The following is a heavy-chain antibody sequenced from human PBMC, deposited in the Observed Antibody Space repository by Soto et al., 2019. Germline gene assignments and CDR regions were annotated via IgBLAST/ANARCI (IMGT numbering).Heavy chain of an antibody. V-gene: IGHV1-69*13. Sequence: SVKVSCKASGGTFSSYAISWVRQAPGQGLEWMGGIIPIFGTANYAQKFQGRVTITADESTSTAYMELSSLRSEDTAVYYCARTDRRYCTNGVCYTNYFDYWGQGTLVTVSS. J-gene: IGHJ4*02. CDR2: IIPIFGTA. CDR1: GGTFSSYA. CDR3: ARTDRRYCTNGVCYTNYFDY. D-gene: IGHD2-8*01.